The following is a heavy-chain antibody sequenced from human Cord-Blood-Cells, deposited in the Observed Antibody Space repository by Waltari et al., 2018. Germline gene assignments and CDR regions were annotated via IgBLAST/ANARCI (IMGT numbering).Heavy chain of an antibody. Sequence: EVQLVASGGGVVQHGGSLRLSCAASGFTLDDYAMHWVRQAPGKGLEWVSLISCAGGSTYYADSVKGRFTISRDNSKNSLYLQMSRLRAEDTALYYCAKGIHRIVVPADNFDYWGQGTLVTVSS. CDR3: AKGIHRIVVPADNFDY. D-gene: IGHD2-2*01. V-gene: IGHV3-43D*04. CDR1: GFTLDDYA. J-gene: IGHJ4*02. CDR2: ISCAGGST.